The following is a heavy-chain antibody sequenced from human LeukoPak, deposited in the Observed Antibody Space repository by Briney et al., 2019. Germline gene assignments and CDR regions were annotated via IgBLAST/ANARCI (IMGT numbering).Heavy chain of an antibody. V-gene: IGHV3-21*04. Sequence: NPGGSLRLSCAASGFTFSSYNMNWVRQAPGKGLEWVSSISSRSNYIYLADSLKGRFTISRDNAKNSLYLQMNSLRAEDTAVYYCARARYGDYRHYYYYYGMDVWGQGTTVTVSS. CDR1: GFTFSSYN. D-gene: IGHD4-17*01. CDR2: ISSRSNYI. J-gene: IGHJ6*02. CDR3: ARARYGDYRHYYYYYGMDV.